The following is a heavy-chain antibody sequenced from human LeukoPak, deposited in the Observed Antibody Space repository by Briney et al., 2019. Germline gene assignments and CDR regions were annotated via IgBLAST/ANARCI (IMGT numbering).Heavy chain of an antibody. V-gene: IGHV4-4*07. CDR1: GGSISSYY. Sequence: SETLSLTCTVSGGSISSYYWSWIRQPAGKGLEWIGRIYTSGSTNYNPSLKSRVTMSVDTSKNQFSLKLSSVTAADTAVYYCATISKDYDSSGYYLEYWGQGTLVTVSS. CDR3: ATISKDYDSSGYYLEY. J-gene: IGHJ4*02. D-gene: IGHD3-22*01. CDR2: IYTSGST.